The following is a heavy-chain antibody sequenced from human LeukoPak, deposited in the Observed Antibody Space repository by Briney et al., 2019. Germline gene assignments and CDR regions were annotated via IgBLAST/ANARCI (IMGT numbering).Heavy chain of an antibody. CDR3: ASQSFWSGYYADFGAFDI. J-gene: IGHJ3*02. CDR2: ISYSGST. CDR1: GGSISSSSYY. D-gene: IGHD3-3*01. V-gene: IGHV4-39*01. Sequence: SETLSLTCTVSGGSISSSSYYWGWIRQPPGKGLEWIGSISYSGSTYYNPSLKSRVTISVDTSKNQFSLKLSSVTAADTAVYYCASQSFWSGYYADFGAFDIWGQGTMVTVSS.